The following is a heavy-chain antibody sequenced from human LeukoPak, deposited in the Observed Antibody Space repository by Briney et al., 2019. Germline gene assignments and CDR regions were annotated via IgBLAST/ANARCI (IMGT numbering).Heavy chain of an antibody. D-gene: IGHD2-15*01. CDR1: GYTFTSYD. J-gene: IGHJ6*02. Sequence: ASVKVSCKASGYTFTSYDINWVRQATGQGLEWMGWMNPNRGNTGYAQKFQGRVTMTRNTSISTAYMELSSLRSEDTAVYYCAREYCSGGSCYSEPYYYYGMDVWGQGTTVTVSS. CDR3: AREYCSGGSCYSEPYYYYGMDV. V-gene: IGHV1-8*01. CDR2: MNPNRGNT.